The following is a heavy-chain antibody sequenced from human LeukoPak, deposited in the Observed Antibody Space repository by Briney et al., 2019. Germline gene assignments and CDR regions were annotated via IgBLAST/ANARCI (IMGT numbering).Heavy chain of an antibody. CDR3: AKSVRGIAVAGYFDY. CDR2: ISGSGGST. D-gene: IGHD6-19*01. CDR1: GFTFSRSA. Sequence: GGSLRLSCAASGFTFSRSAMSWVRQAPGKGLEWVSAISGSGGSTYYADSVKGRFTISRDNSKNTLYLQMNSLRAEDTAVYYCAKSVRGIAVAGYFDYWGQGTLVTVSS. J-gene: IGHJ4*02. V-gene: IGHV3-23*01.